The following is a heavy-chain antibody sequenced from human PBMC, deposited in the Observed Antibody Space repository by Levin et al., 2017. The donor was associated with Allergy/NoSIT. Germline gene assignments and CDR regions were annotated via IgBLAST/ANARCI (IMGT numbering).Heavy chain of an antibody. CDR1: GFAFGDYA. CDR3: AKKQAGTSGFSFDV. J-gene: IGHJ3*01. V-gene: IGHV3-23*01. Sequence: GGSLRLSCAASGFAFGDYAMTWVRQAPGKGLEWVSDITGGGSDTWYGDSVKGRFTVSRDNSQDMLYLELNSLRVEDTGIYYCAKKQAGTSGFSFDVWGQGTTVTVSS. D-gene: IGHD6-19*01. CDR2: ITGGGSDT.